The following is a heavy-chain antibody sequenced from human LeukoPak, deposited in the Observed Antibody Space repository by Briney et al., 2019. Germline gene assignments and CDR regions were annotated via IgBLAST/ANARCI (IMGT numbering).Heavy chain of an antibody. CDR2: IYHSGRT. D-gene: IGHD2-2*01. Sequence: SETLSLTCTVSAYSISSGYYWGWIRQPPGKGLERIGSIYHSGRTYYNPSLKSRVTISVDTSKNQFSLKLRSVTAADTALYYCAIHYTEDIVVGPAASPETRNNWFDPWGQGTLVTVSS. V-gene: IGHV4-38-2*02. CDR3: AIHYTEDIVVGPAASPETRNNWFDP. CDR1: AYSISSGYY. J-gene: IGHJ5*02.